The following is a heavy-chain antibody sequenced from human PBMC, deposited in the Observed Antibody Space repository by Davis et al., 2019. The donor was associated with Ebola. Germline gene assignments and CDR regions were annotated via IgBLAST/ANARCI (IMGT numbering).Heavy chain of an antibody. CDR1: GFTFSDYY. CDR2: ISSSGSTI. D-gene: IGHD3-16*01. J-gene: IGHJ4*02. Sequence: GESLKISCAASGFTFSDYYMSWIRQAPGKGLEWVSYISSSGSTIYYADSVKGRFTISRDNAKNSLYLQMNSLRAEDTAVYYCARASLGFPLVYWGQGTLVTVSS. CDR3: ARASLGFPLVY. V-gene: IGHV3-11*01.